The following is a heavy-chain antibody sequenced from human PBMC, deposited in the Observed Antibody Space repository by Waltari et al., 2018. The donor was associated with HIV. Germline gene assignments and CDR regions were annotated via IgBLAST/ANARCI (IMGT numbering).Heavy chain of an antibody. CDR3: ARDAGGYY. D-gene: IGHD3-16*01. CDR1: GFTFSSYA. V-gene: IGHV3-30*04. J-gene: IGHJ4*02. Sequence: QVQLVESGGGVVQPGRSLRLSCAASGFTFSSYAMHWVRQAPGKGLEWVAVISYDGSNKYYADSVKGRFTISRDNSKNTLYLQMNSLRAEDTAVYYCARDAGGYYWGQGTLVTVSS. CDR2: ISYDGSNK.